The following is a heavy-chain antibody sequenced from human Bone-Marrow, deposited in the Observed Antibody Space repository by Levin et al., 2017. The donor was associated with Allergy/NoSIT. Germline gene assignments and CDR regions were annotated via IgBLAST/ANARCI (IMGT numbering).Heavy chain of an antibody. V-gene: IGHV3-30-3*01. CDR1: GFTFNTSP. D-gene: IGHD6-6*01. J-gene: IGHJ2*01. Sequence: RAGGSLRLSCVASGFTFNTSPMQWVRQAPGKGLEWVAAISYDGSKKDYADSVKGRFTISRDNSKNTLYLQVNSLRAEDTAVYYCAREYSSSYDGGYFDLWGRGTLVTVSS. CDR3: AREYSSSYDGGYFDL. CDR2: ISYDGSKK.